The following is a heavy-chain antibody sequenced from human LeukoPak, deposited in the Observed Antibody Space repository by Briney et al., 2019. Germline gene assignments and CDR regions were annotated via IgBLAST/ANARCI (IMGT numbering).Heavy chain of an antibody. D-gene: IGHD6-13*01. CDR2: ISSSGSTI. J-gene: IGHJ5*02. CDR3: ARDLMDIAAAGMRYNWFDP. CDR1: GFTFSDYY. V-gene: IGHV3-11*01. Sequence: GGSLRLSCAASGFTFSDYYMSWIRQAPGKGLEWVSYISSSGSTIYYADSVKGRFTISRDNAKNSLYLQMNSLRAEDTAVYYCARDLMDIAAAGMRYNWFDPWGQGTLVTVSS.